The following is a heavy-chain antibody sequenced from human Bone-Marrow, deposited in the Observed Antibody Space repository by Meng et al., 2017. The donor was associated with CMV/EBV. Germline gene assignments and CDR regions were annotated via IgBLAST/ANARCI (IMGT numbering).Heavy chain of an antibody. CDR1: GFTFSDYY. J-gene: IGHJ6*02. V-gene: IGHV3-11*04. CDR2: ISSSGSTI. Sequence: GESLKISCAASGFTFSDYYMSWIRQAPGKGLEWVSYISSSGSTIYYADSVKGRFTISRDNAKNSLYLQMNSLRAEDTAVYYCAREGVPAAIGGMDVWGQGTTVTVSS. D-gene: IGHD2-2*01. CDR3: AREGVPAAIGGMDV.